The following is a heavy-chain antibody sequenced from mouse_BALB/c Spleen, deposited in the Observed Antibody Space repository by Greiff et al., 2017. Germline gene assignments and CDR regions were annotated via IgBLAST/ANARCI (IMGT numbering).Heavy chain of an antibody. D-gene: IGHD2-4*01. V-gene: IGHV1-87*01. J-gene: IGHJ3*01. CDR1: GYTFTSYW. Sequence: QVQLQQSGAELARPGASVKLSCKASGYTFTSYWMQWVKQRPGQGLEWIGAIYPGDGDTRYTQKFKGKATLTADKSSSTAYMQLSSLASEDSAVYYCARRDDYDEESAYGGQGTLVTVSA. CDR2: IYPGDGDT. CDR3: ARRDDYDEESAY.